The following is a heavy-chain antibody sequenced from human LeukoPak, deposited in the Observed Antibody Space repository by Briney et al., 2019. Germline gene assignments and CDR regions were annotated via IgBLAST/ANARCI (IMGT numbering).Heavy chain of an antibody. Sequence: SETLSLTSSVPGDSISTYHWNWIRKRPGRGLEWIGYMQSTGNSNYNPSLKNRVNIFVDMSKNQFVLNLRSVTAADTAVYYCARDKRHSYGRYFDPWGQGMLVTVSS. CDR3: ARDKRHSYGRYFDP. J-gene: IGHJ4*02. D-gene: IGHD5-18*01. CDR2: MQSTGNS. CDR1: GDSISTYH. V-gene: IGHV4-59*01.